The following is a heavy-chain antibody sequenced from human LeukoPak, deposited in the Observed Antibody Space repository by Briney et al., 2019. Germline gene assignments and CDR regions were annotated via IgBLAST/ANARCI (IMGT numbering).Heavy chain of an antibody. CDR1: GFTFSSYG. Sequence: GGSLRLSCAASGFTFSSYGMHWVRQAPGQGLEWMGWINPNSGGTNYAQKFQGRVTMTRDTSISTAYMELSRLRSDDTAVYYCASPSGWELLLDYWGQGTLVTVSS. D-gene: IGHD1-26*01. CDR2: INPNSGGT. CDR3: ASPSGWELLLDY. V-gene: IGHV1-2*02. J-gene: IGHJ4*02.